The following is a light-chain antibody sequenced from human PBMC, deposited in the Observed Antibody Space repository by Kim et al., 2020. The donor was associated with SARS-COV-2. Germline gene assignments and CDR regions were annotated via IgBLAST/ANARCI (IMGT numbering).Light chain of an antibody. V-gene: IGKV1-5*03. CDR3: QQYNSYSPVA. Sequence: SVGDRDTITGRTSQSISSWLAWYQQKPGKAPKLLIYKASSLESGVPSRFSGSGSGTEFTLTISSLQPDDVATYYCQQYNSYSPVAFGQGTKVDIK. CDR1: QSISSW. J-gene: IGKJ1*01. CDR2: KAS.